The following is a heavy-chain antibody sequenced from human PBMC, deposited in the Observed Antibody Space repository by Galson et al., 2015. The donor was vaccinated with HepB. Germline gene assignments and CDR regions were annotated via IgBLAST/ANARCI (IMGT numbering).Heavy chain of an antibody. Sequence: SVKVSCKASGGTFSSYAISWVRQAPGQGLEWMGGIIPIFGTANYAQKFQGRVTITADESTSTAYMELSSLRSEDTAVYYCARDLLQEPYLYYDSSGYSFDYWGQGTLVTVSS. J-gene: IGHJ4*02. CDR1: GGTFSSYA. CDR3: ARDLLQEPYLYYDSSGYSFDY. CDR2: IIPIFGTA. D-gene: IGHD3-22*01. V-gene: IGHV1-69*13.